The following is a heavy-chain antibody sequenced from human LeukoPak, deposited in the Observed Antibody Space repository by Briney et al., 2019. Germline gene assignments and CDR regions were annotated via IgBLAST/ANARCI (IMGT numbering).Heavy chain of an antibody. Sequence: GGSLRLSCAASGFTFSSYDMHWVRQATGKGLEWVSAIGTAGDTYYPGSVKGRFTISRENAKNSLCLQMNSLRAGDTAVYYCAREEVAGHFDYWGQGTLVTVSS. J-gene: IGHJ4*02. CDR1: GFTFSSYD. CDR2: IGTAGDT. V-gene: IGHV3-13*01. CDR3: AREEVAGHFDY. D-gene: IGHD6-19*01.